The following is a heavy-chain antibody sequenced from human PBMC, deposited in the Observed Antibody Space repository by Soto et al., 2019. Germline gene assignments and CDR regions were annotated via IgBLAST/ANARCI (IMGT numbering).Heavy chain of an antibody. D-gene: IGHD3-10*01. CDR1: GGTFSSYT. CDR3: NFQARGVYYYYYMDV. V-gene: IGHV1-69*02. Sequence: ASVKVACXASGGTFSSYTISWVRQAPGQGLEWMGRIIPILGIANYAQKFQGRVTITADKSTSTAYMELSSLRSEDTAVYYCNFQARGVYYYYYMDVWGKGTTVTVSS. CDR2: IIPILGIA. J-gene: IGHJ6*03.